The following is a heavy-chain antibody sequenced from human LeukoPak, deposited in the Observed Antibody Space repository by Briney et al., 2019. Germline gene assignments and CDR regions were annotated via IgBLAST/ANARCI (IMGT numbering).Heavy chain of an antibody. J-gene: IGHJ6*02. CDR3: AREVGSTGMDV. CDR2: IYHSGST. V-gene: IGHV4-30-2*01. Sequence: RASETLSLTCAVSGGSISSGGYSWSWLRQPPGKGLEWIGYIYHSGSTYYNPSLKSRVTISVDRSKNQFSLKLSSVTAADTAVYYCAREVGSTGMDVWGQGTTVTVSS. CDR1: GGSISSGGYS. D-gene: IGHD1-26*01.